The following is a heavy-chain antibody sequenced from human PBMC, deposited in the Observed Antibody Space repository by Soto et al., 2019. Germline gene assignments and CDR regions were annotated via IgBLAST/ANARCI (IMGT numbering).Heavy chain of an antibody. D-gene: IGHD4-17*01. CDR2: IYHSGST. CDR1: GYSISSGYY. CDR3: ARGAATVTPGWFDP. J-gene: IGHJ5*02. Sequence: SETLSLTCAVSGYSISSGYYWGWIRQNPGKGLEWIASIYHSGSTYYNPSLKSRVTISVDTSKNQFSLKLTSVTAADTAVYYCARGAATVTPGWFDPWGQGIMVTVSS. V-gene: IGHV4-38-2*01.